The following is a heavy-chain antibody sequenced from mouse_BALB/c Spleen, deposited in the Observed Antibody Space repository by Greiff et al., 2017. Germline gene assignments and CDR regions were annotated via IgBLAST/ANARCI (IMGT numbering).Heavy chain of an antibody. J-gene: IGHJ1*01. CDR2: ISDGGSYT. CDR1: GFTFSDYY. CDR3: ARGSLLARYWYFDV. V-gene: IGHV5-4*02. Sequence: EVKLMESGGGLVKPGGSLKLSCAASGFTFSDYYMYWVRQTPEKRLEWVATISDGGSYTYYPDSVKGRFTISRDNAKNNLYLQMSSLKSEDTAMYYCARGSLLARYWYFDVWGAGTTVTVSS. D-gene: IGHD1-2*01.